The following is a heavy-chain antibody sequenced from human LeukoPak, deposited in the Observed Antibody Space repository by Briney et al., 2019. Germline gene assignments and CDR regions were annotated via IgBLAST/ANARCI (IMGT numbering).Heavy chain of an antibody. CDR1: GFTFSSYD. Sequence: QTGGSLRLSCAASGFTFSSYDMTWVRQAPGRGLEWVSSIRPSGDNTYYADSVKGRFTIYRDNSKNTLYLQMNSLRTEDTAVYYCTTGTQGVVGYEDYWGQGTLVTVSS. V-gene: IGHV3-23*01. CDR2: IRPSGDNT. D-gene: IGHD1-26*01. CDR3: TTGTQGVVGYEDY. J-gene: IGHJ4*02.